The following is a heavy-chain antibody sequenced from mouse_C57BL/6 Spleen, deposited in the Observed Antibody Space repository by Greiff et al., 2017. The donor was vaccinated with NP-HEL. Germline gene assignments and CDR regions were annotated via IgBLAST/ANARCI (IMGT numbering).Heavy chain of an antibody. V-gene: IGHV14-3*01. CDR1: GFNIKNTY. J-gene: IGHJ3*01. CDR3: ARWDSSGSLWFAY. Sequence: EVQLQQSVAELVRPGASVKLSCTASGFNIKNTYMHWVKQRPEQGLEWIGRIDPANGNTKYAPKFQGKATITADTSSNTAYLQLSSLTSEDTAISYCARWDSSGSLWFAYWGQGTLVTVSA. D-gene: IGHD3-2*02. CDR2: IDPANGNT.